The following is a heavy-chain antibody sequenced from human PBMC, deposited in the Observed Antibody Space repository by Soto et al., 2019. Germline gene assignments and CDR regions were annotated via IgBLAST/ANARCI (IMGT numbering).Heavy chain of an antibody. CDR3: ATARDQMNTVTEIGY. CDR2: MWYDGSNK. CDR1: GFTFNNFG. V-gene: IGHV3-33*01. Sequence: QPGGSLRLSCAASGFTFNNFGMHWVRQPPGEGLEWVALMWYDGSNKYYADSVKGRFTISRDNSKKMLYLQMNSLRAEDTAVYYCATARDQMNTVTEIGYWGQGTLVTVSS. D-gene: IGHD4-17*01. J-gene: IGHJ4*02.